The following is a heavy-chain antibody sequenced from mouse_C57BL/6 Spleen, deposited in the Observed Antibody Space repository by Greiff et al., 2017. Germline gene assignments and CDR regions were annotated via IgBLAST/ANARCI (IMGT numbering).Heavy chain of an antibody. CDR2: INYDGSST. CDR3: ARGDGNYVGAMDY. V-gene: IGHV5-16*01. J-gene: IGHJ4*01. Sequence: EVNVVESEGGLVQPGSSMKLSCTASGFTFSDYYMAWVRQVPEKGLEWVANINYDGSSTYYLDSLKSRFIISRDNAKNILYLQMSSLKSEDTATYYCARGDGNYVGAMDYWGQGTSVTVSS. D-gene: IGHD2-1*01. CDR1: GFTFSDYY.